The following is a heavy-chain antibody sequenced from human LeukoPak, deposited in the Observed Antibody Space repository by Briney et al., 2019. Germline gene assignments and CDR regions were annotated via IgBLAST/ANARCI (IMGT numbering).Heavy chain of an antibody. D-gene: IGHD3-22*01. CDR1: GLTFSRYA. CDR2: ISGCGCRT. J-gene: IGHJ4*02. V-gene: IGHV3-23*01. Sequence: GGALRLSCAASGLTFSRYAMSGLGPAPGRGVEWVSAISGCGCRTYFADSTKGQFTIYRDNSKNTLYLQMNSLRAEDTAVYYCAKVLMWYYDTTTYFDYWGQGTLVTVSS. CDR3: AKVLMWYYDTTTYFDY.